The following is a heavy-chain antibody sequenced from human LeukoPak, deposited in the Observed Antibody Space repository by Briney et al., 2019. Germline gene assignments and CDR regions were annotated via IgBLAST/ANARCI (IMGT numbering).Heavy chain of an antibody. D-gene: IGHD2-2*01. CDR2: MNPNSGNT. V-gene: IGHV1-8*03. CDR3: ARGQKAGCSSTSCYYNY. CDR1: GYTFTSYD. J-gene: IGHJ4*02. Sequence: ASVKVSCKASGYTFTSYDINWVRQATGQGLGWMGWMNPNSGNTGYAQKFQGRVTITRNTSISTAYMELSSLRSEDTAVYYCARGQKAGCSSTSCYYNYWGQGTLVTVSS.